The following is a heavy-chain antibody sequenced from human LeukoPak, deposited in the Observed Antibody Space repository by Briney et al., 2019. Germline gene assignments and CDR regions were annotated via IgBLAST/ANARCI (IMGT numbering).Heavy chain of an antibody. CDR3: VGYYYGSGSYHNYPNFDY. D-gene: IGHD3-10*01. Sequence: SQTLSLSCALYGVCLCGHSGSWIRQPPGRGLEWIGGINHRGSTNYTPSLTSRVTISGDTSKNTFSLKLSSVCAADTPVYYCVGYYYGSGSYHNYPNFDYWGQGTLVTVSS. CDR1: GVCLCGHS. V-gene: IGHV4-34*01. CDR2: INHRGST. J-gene: IGHJ4*02.